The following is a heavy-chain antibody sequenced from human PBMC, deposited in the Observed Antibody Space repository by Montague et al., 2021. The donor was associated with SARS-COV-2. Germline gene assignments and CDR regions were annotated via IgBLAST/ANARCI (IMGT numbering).Heavy chain of an antibody. D-gene: IGHD4-23*01. CDR1: SDSISSRSYC. J-gene: IGHJ3*01. V-gene: IGHV4-39*01. Sequence: SETLSLTCSVSSDSISSRSYCWAWIRQSPGKGLEWIGNICYGGSTYYXPSLRSRVVMSAETSKSQFSLKLYSVTAADTSIYYCARRRDRSTVVSPAVFDLWGQGTMVTVSS. CDR3: ARRRDRSTVVSPAVFDL. CDR2: ICYGGST.